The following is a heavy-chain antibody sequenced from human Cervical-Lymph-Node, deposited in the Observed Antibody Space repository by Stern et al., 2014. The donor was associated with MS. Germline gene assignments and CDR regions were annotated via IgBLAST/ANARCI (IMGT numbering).Heavy chain of an antibody. CDR3: ARHVGVSSTWYRWFDS. V-gene: IGHV4-39*01. J-gene: IGHJ5*01. Sequence: VQLQESGPGLVKPSETLSLTCTVSRDSISSPHYYWAWIRQPPGEGLEWIGSVYYSGNTYYNPSLKSRVTISVDSSRNQFFLKLTSVIALDTAVYYCARHVGVSSTWYRWFDSGGQGTLVTVS. D-gene: IGHD6-13*01. CDR1: RDSISSPHYY. CDR2: VYYSGNT.